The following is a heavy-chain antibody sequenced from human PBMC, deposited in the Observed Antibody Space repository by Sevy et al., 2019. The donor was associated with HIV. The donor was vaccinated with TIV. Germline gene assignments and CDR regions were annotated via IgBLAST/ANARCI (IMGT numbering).Heavy chain of an antibody. Sequence: SETLSLTCAVSGGSLNNYYWSWIRQPPGKGLQWIGYIYYSGSSNYNPTLKSRVTMSLDTSKNQFSLKLSSVTAADTAIYSCARESIATGGDFDYWGQGTLVTVSS. D-gene: IGHD6-13*01. V-gene: IGHV4-59*01. CDR2: IYYSGSS. J-gene: IGHJ4*02. CDR1: GGSLNNYY. CDR3: ARESIATGGDFDY.